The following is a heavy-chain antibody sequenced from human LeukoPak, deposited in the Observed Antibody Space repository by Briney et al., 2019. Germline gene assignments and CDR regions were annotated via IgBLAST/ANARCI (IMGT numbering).Heavy chain of an antibody. V-gene: IGHV1-18*01. J-gene: IGHJ5*02. Sequence: ASVKVSCKASGYTFTSYGISWVRQAPGQGLEWMGWISAYNGNTNYAQKLQGGVTMTTDTSTSTAYMELRSLRSDDTAVYYCARDGDGIVVVITGGNWFDPWGQGTLVTVSS. D-gene: IGHD3-22*01. CDR3: ARDGDGIVVVITGGNWFDP. CDR1: GYTFTSYG. CDR2: ISAYNGNT.